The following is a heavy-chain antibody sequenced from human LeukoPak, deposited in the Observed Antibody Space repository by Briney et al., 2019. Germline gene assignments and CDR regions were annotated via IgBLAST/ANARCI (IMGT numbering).Heavy chain of an antibody. CDR3: ARVPTYCSGGSCYTDNYYFDY. Sequence: ASVKVSCKASGYTFTSYGISWVRQAPGQGLGWMGWISAYNGNTNYAQKLQGRVTMTTDTSTSTAYMELRSLRSDDTAVYYCARVPTYCSGGSCYTDNYYFDYWGRGTLVTVSS. CDR2: ISAYNGNT. D-gene: IGHD2-15*01. CDR1: GYTFTSYG. J-gene: IGHJ4*02. V-gene: IGHV1-18*04.